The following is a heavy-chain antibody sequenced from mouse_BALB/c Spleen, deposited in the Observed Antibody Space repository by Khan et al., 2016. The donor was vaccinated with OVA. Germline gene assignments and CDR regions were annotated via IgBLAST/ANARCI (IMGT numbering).Heavy chain of an antibody. CDR2: IDPSDSET. V-gene: IGHV1-61*01. D-gene: IGHD1-1*01. CDR1: GYTFTIYW. CDR3: SRGYYCTTSFPY. J-gene: IGHJ3*01. Sequence: QVQLKQSGAELVRPGASVKLSCKASGYTFTIYWMNWLKQRPGQGLEWIGMIDPSDSETHYSQMFKDKATLTVDKYYSTAYMQLSSLTSADSAVYYCSRGYYCTTSFPYCGQGTLVTVSA.